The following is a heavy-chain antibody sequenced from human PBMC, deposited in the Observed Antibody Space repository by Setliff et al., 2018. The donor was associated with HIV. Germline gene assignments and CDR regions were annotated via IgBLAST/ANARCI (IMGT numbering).Heavy chain of an antibody. CDR3: AKGAGFYGDYAFDY. D-gene: IGHD4-17*01. CDR1: GASITSHY. J-gene: IGHJ4*02. V-gene: IGHV4-59*11. CDR2: IYSTGST. Sequence: SETLSLTCTVSGASITSHYWSRIRQSPGRELEWIGYIYSTGSTNYNPSLQSRVSISMDASKNKFSLKVTSVTSADTAVYYCAKGAGFYGDYAFDYWGQGNLVTVS.